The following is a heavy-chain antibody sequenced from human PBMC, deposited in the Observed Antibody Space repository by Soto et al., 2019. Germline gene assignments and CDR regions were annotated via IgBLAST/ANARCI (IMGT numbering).Heavy chain of an antibody. CDR3: AGGPTGTTSFDY. J-gene: IGHJ4*02. V-gene: IGHV1-3*01. CDR1: GYTFTSYA. D-gene: IGHD1-1*01. CDR2: INAGNGNT. Sequence: GASVKVSCKASGYTFTSYAMHWVRQAPGQRLEWMGWINAGNGNTKYSQKFQGRVTITRDTSASTAYMELSSLRSEDTAVYYCAGGPTGTTSFDYWGQGTLVTVSS.